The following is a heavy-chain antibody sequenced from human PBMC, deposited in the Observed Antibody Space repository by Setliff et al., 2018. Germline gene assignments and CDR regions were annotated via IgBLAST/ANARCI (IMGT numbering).Heavy chain of an antibody. CDR2: IFSNDEK. J-gene: IGHJ6*03. CDR1: GSSLSNGRMG. Sequence: VTPTATLTLTCIVSGSSLSNGRMGVSWIRQPPGKALEWLAHIFSNDEKSYNTSLKTRLTISKDTSKSQVVLTLTNVDPVDTATYYCARIPEDSVILPAVSPYYYYYMDVWGKGTTVTVSS. CDR3: ARIPEDSVILPAVSPYYYYYMDV. D-gene: IGHD2-2*01. V-gene: IGHV2-26*01.